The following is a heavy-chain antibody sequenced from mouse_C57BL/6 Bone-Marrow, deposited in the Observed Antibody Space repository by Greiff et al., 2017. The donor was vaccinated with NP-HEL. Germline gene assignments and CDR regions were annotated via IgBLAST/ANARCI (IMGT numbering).Heavy chain of an antibody. D-gene: IGHD1-1*01. CDR1: GFTFSSYG. Sequence: EVQVVESGGDLVKPGGSLKLSCAASGFTFSSYGMSWVRQTPDKRLEWVATISSGGSYTYYPDSVKGRFTISRDNAKNTLYLQMSSLKSEDTAMYYCARRRDYYGSSFYWYFDVWGTGTTVTVSS. J-gene: IGHJ1*03. CDR3: ARRRDYYGSSFYWYFDV. V-gene: IGHV5-6*01. CDR2: ISSGGSYT.